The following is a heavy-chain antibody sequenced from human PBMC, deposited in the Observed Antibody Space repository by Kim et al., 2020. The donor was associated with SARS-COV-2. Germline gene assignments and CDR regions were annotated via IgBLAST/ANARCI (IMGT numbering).Heavy chain of an antibody. CDR2: ISAYNGNT. V-gene: IGHV1-18*01. D-gene: IGHD5-12*01. J-gene: IGHJ6*02. Sequence: ASVKVSCKASGYTFTSYGISWVRQAPGQGLEWMGWISAYNGNTNYAQKLQGRVTMTTDTSTSTAYMELRSLRSDDTAVYYCARDHSLWWHYYYGMDVWGQGTTVTVSS. CDR3: ARDHSLWWHYYYGMDV. CDR1: GYTFTSYG.